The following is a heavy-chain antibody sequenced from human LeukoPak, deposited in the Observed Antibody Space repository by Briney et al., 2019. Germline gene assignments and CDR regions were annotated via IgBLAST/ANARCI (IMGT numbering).Heavy chain of an antibody. D-gene: IGHD4-11*01. J-gene: IGHJ6*02. V-gene: IGHV4-59*01. CDR1: GGSISRYY. Sequence: SETLSLTCTVSGGSISRYYWSWIRQPPGKGLEWIGFIYYSGSTKSNPSLKSRVTISIDTSKNQVSLKLSSVTAADTAVYYCARDFTVFGYYYGLDVWGQGTTVTVSS. CDR2: IYYSGST. CDR3: ARDFTVFGYYYGLDV.